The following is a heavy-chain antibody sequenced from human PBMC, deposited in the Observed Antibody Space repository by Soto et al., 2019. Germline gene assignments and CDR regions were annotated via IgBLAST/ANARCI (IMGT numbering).Heavy chain of an antibody. CDR3: ARVPSRSSGGAYYGMDV. CDR1: GGSISSGDYY. Sequence: SSETLSLTCTVSGGSISSGDYYWSWIRQPPGKGLEWIGYIYYSGSTYYNPPLKSRVTISVDTSKNQFSLKLSSVTAADTAVYYCARVPSRSSGGAYYGMDVWGQGTTVTVSS. CDR2: IYYSGST. J-gene: IGHJ6*02. V-gene: IGHV4-30-4*01. D-gene: IGHD6-6*01.